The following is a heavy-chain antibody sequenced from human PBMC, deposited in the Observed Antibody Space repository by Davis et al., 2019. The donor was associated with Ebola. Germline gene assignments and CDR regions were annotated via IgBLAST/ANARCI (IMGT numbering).Heavy chain of an antibody. J-gene: IGHJ4*02. D-gene: IGHD1-26*01. V-gene: IGHV3-30-3*01. CDR2: ISYDGSNK. CDR3: ARDHGVVGATELVDY. CDR1: GFIFSTYI. Sequence: GGSLRLSCVGSGFIFSTYIMNWVRQAPGKGLEWVAVISYDGSNKYYADSVKGRFTISRDNSKNTLYLQMNSLRAEDTAVYYCARDHGVVGATELVDYWGQGTLVTVSS.